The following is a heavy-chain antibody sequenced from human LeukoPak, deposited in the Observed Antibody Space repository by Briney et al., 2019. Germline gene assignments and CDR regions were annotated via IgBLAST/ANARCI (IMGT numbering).Heavy chain of an antibody. CDR1: GGSFSGYY. CDR3: ARDSSSSLDAFDI. D-gene: IGHD6-13*01. J-gene: IGHJ3*02. Sequence: SETLSLTCAVYGGSFSGYYWSWIRQPPGKGLEWIGEINHSGSTNYNPSLKSRVTISVDTSKNQLSLKLSSVTAADTAVYYCARDSSSSLDAFDIWGQGTMVTVSS. CDR2: INHSGST. V-gene: IGHV4-34*01.